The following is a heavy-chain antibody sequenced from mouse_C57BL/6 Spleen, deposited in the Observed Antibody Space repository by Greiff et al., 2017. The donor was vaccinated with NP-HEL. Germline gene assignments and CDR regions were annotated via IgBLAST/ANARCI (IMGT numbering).Heavy chain of an antibody. D-gene: IGHD2-1*01. CDR3: ARDVGNYDFDY. CDR1: GFTFSDYY. J-gene: IGHJ2*01. V-gene: IGHV5-16*01. CDR2: INYDGSST. Sequence: EVQLVESEGGLVQPGSSMKLSCTASGFTFSDYYMAWVRQVPEKGLEWVANINYDGSSTYYLDSLKSRFIISRDNAKNILYLQMSSLKSEDTATYYCARDVGNYDFDYWGQGTTLTVSS.